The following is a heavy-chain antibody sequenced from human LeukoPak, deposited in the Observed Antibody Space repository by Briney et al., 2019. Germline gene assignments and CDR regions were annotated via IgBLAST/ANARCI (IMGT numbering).Heavy chain of an antibody. D-gene: IGHD3-3*01. V-gene: IGHV3-23*01. CDR1: GFTFSSYA. J-gene: IGHJ4*02. Sequence: GGSLRLSCAASGFTFSSYAMSRVRQAPGKGLEWVSAISGSGGSTYYADSVKGRFAISRDNSKNTLYLHMNSLRAEDTAVYYCAKDRRWFLECLIDVDYWGQGTLVTVSS. CDR3: AKDRRWFLECLIDVDY. CDR2: ISGSGGST.